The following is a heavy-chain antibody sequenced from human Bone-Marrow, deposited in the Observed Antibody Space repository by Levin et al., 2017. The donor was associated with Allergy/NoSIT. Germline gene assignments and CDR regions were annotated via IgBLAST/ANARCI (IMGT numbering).Heavy chain of an antibody. D-gene: IGHD3-10*01. CDR1: GFTFTDAW. V-gene: IGHV3-15*01. CDR2: IKSKSDGGTT. J-gene: IGHJ4*02. CDR3: TTLGSSRKFDY. Sequence: PGGSLRLSCAASGFTFTDAWMNWVRQAPGKGLEWIGRIKSKSDGGTTDYAAPVKDRFTISRDDSESTVYLLMNSPKVEDTAVYYCTTLGSSRKFDYWGQGALVTVSS.